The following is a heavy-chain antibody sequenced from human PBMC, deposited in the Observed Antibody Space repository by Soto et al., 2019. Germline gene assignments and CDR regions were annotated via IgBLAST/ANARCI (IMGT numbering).Heavy chain of an antibody. CDR1: GFTFSSYS. CDR2: ISSSSSTI. CDR3: ARDKAFQQGIWGSYRYGDAFDI. D-gene: IGHD3-16*02. J-gene: IGHJ3*02. Sequence: GGSLRLSCAASGFTFSSYSMNWVRQAPGKGLEWLSYISSSSSTIYYADSVKGRFTISRDNAKNSLYLQMNSLRAEDTAVYYCARDKAFQQGIWGSYRYGDAFDIWGQGTMVTVSS. V-gene: IGHV3-48*01.